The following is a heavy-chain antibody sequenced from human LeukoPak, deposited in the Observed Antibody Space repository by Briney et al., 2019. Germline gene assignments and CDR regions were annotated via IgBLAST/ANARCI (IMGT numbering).Heavy chain of an antibody. J-gene: IGHJ4*02. CDR1: GGSISSYY. D-gene: IGHD2-2*02. CDR2: IYSSGNT. Sequence: SETLSLTSTDSGGSISSYYWSWIRQPAGKGLEWIGRIYSSGNTNYNPSLKSRVTMSVDTSKNQVSLNLTSVTAADTAVYYCARSPSSRYPYFDYWGQGTLVTVSS. V-gene: IGHV4-4*07. CDR3: ARSPSSRYPYFDY.